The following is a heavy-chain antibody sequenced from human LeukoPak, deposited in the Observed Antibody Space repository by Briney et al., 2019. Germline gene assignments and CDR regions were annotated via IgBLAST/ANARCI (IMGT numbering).Heavy chain of an antibody. J-gene: IGHJ4*02. D-gene: IGHD1-7*01. Sequence: GASVKISCKASGYTFTSYYMHWVQQAPGKGLEWMGRVDPEDGETIYAEKFQGRVTITADASTDTAYMELSSLRSEDTAVYYCARTWNWNYDYWGQGTLVTVSS. V-gene: IGHV1-69-2*01. CDR1: GYTFTSYY. CDR3: ARTWNWNYDY. CDR2: VDPEDGET.